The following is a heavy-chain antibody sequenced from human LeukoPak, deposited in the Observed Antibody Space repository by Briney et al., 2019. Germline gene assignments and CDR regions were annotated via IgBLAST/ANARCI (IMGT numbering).Heavy chain of an antibody. J-gene: IGHJ4*02. V-gene: IGHV6-1*01. CDR2: TYYRSKWYN. D-gene: IGHD2-21*02. Sequence: SQTLSLTCAISGDSVSSNIVAWNWIRQSPSRGLEWLGRTYYRSKWYNDYAVSVKSRIIINPDTSKNQFSLQLNSVTPEDTAVYYCARDLGAWQPFDYWGQGTLVTVSS. CDR1: GDSVSSNIVA. CDR3: ARDLGAWQPFDY.